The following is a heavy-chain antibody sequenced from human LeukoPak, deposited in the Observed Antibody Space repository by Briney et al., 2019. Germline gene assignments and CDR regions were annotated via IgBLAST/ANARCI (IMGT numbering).Heavy chain of an antibody. D-gene: IGHD3-3*01. CDR1: GGSTSSTSYY. J-gene: IGHJ6*02. CDR2: IYYSGST. CDR3: AGGYTDLRGYYYGMDV. Sequence: SETLSLTCTVSGGSTSSTSYYWGWIRQPPGKDLEWIGSIYYSGSTYYNPSLKSRVTISVDTSKNQFSLKLSSVTAADTAVYYCAGGYTDLRGYYYGMDVWGQGTTVTVSS. V-gene: IGHV4-39*07.